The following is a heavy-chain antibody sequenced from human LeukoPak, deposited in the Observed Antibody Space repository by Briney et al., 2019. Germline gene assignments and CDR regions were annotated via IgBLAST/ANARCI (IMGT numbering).Heavy chain of an antibody. CDR2: LSSSGSTI. Sequence: GGSLRLSCAASGFTFSDYYMSWIRQAPGKGLEWVSYLSSSGSTIYYADSVKGRFTISRDNAKNSLYLQMNSLRAEDTAVYYCASRGALYCSSTSCAFDIWGQGTMVTVSS. CDR3: ASRGALYCSSTSCAFDI. J-gene: IGHJ3*02. D-gene: IGHD2-2*01. V-gene: IGHV3-11*04. CDR1: GFTFSDYY.